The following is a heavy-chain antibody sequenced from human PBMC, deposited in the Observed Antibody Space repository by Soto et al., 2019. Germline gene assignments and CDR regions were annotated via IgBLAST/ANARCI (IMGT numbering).Heavy chain of an antibody. Sequence: GGSLRLSCAASGFTFSNAWMSWVRQAPGKGLEWVGRIKSKTDGGTTDYAAPVKGRFTISRDDSKNTLYLQMNSLKTEDTAVYYCTTGIVDVVYDPYYMDVWGKGTTVTVSS. CDR1: GFTFSNAW. V-gene: IGHV3-15*01. J-gene: IGHJ6*03. CDR2: IKSKTDGGTT. D-gene: IGHD1-26*01. CDR3: TTGIVDVVYDPYYMDV.